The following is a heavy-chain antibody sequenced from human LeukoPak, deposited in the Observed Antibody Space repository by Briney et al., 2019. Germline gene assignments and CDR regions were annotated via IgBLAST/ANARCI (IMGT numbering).Heavy chain of an antibody. D-gene: IGHD3-10*02. J-gene: IGHJ4*02. CDR2: IKEDGSDK. Sequence: GGSLRLSCAASGFTVSSYWMSWVRQAPGKGLEWVATIKEDGSDKYYVDSVKGRFSISRDNAENSLYLQMNSLRAEDTAVYYCTSDVHDYWSQGTLVTVSS. CDR1: GFTVSSYW. CDR3: TSDVHDY. V-gene: IGHV3-7*01.